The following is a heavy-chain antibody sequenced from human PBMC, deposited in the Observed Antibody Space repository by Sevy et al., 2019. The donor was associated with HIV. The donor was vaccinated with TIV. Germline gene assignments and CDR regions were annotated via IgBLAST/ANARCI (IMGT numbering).Heavy chain of an antibody. V-gene: IGHV1-69*13. CDR2: IIPLFGTT. Sequence: ASVKVSCKASGGSFSSYAFSWVRQAPGQGLEWMGEIIPLFGTTNYAQKFQGRVTITADESTTTAYMELSSLRSDDTAVYHCARGITGMFGGDYYFDYWGQGTLVTVST. J-gene: IGHJ4*02. CDR1: GGSFSSYA. D-gene: IGHD2-21*01. CDR3: ARGITGMFGGDYYFDY.